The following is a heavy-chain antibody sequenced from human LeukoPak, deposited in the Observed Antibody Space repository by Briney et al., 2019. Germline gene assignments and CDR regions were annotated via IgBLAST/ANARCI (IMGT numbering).Heavy chain of an antibody. D-gene: IGHD1-26*01. CDR2: ITPNNGGT. CDR1: GYTFTDYY. J-gene: IGHJ4*02. CDR3: AREIGGATLFDY. Sequence: ASVKVSCKASGYTFTDYYMHWVRQAPGQGFEWMGRITPNNGGTNYAQKFQGRVTMTRDTSISTAYMELSRLRSDDTAVYYCAREIGGATLFDYWGQGALVTVSS. V-gene: IGHV1-2*06.